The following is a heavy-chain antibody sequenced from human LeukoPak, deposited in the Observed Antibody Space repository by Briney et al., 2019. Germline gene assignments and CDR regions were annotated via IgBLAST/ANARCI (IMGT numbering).Heavy chain of an antibody. J-gene: IGHJ4*02. V-gene: IGHV3-15*01. D-gene: IGHD2-21*02. CDR2: IKSKVNGETT. CDR1: GFIFSNAW. CDR3: TICSGDCYSNY. Sequence: GGSLRLSCAASGFIFSNAWMTWVRQAPGKGLEWVGRIKSKVNGETTDYAAPVKGRFTISRDDSKTTFYLQMNSLKIEDTAVYYCTICSGDCYSNYWGQGTLVTVSS.